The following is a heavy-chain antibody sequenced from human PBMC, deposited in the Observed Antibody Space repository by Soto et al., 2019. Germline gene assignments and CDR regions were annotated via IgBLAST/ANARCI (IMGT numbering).Heavy chain of an antibody. CDR3: AREAGWFGDAFDI. Sequence: PSETLSLTCTVSGGSISSYDWSWIRQPPGKGLEWIGYIYYSGSTNYNPSLKSRVTISVDTSKNQFSLKLSSVTAADTAVYYCAREAGWFGDAFDIWGQGTMVTVSS. D-gene: IGHD3-10*01. CDR2: IYYSGST. V-gene: IGHV4-59*01. J-gene: IGHJ3*02. CDR1: GGSISSYD.